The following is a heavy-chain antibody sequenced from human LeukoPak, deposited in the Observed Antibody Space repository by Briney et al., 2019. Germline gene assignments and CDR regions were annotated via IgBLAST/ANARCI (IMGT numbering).Heavy chain of an antibody. V-gene: IGHV1-69*05. J-gene: IGHJ3*02. Sequence: ASVKVSCKASGGTFSSYAISWVRQAPGQGLEWMGGIIPIFGTANYAQKFQGRVTMTTDTSTSTAYMELRSLRSDDTAVYYCARDTHEAFDIWGQGTMVTVSS. CDR2: IIPIFGTA. CDR3: ARDTHEAFDI. CDR1: GGTFSSYA.